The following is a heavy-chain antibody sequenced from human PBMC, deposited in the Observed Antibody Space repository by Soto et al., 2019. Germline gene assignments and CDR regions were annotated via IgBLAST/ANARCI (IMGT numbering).Heavy chain of an antibody. CDR1: EFTFSSYS. CDR2: IGISSSYI. J-gene: IGHJ3*02. CDR3: TSTMGGAFDI. Sequence: EVQLVESGGGLVKPGGSLRLSCAASEFTFSSYSMNWVRQAPGKGLEWVSSIGISSSYIYYADSVKGRFIISRDNAKNSLYLQMNSLRAEDTAVYYWTSTMGGAFDIWGQGTMVTVSS. D-gene: IGHD3-10*01. V-gene: IGHV3-21*01.